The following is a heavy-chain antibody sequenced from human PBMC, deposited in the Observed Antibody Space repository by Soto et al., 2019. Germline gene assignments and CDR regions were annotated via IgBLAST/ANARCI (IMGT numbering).Heavy chain of an antibody. J-gene: IGHJ6*02. CDR3: ARGPFSVTIAGMDV. V-gene: IGHV3-30*03. D-gene: IGHD3-10*01. CDR2: ISYDGSYK. Sequence: QVQLVESGGGVVQPGRSLRLSCAVTGFPFSKYGMHWVRQAPGKGLEWVSMISYDGSYKNYADSVRGRFTVSRDNSHNTVSLQMSSLRVEDTAIYYCARGPFSVTIAGMDVWGQGTTVTVSS. CDR1: GFPFSKYG.